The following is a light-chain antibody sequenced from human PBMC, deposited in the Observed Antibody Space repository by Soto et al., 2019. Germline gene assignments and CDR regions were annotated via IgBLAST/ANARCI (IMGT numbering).Light chain of an antibody. Sequence: QTVVTQEPSLTVSPGGTVTLTCASSTGTVTSGHYPNWLQQKPGQAPRALIYSTDTRHSWTPARFSGSLLGGKAALTLSGVQPEDEDDYYCLLYYGGAVVFGGGTKLTVL. CDR1: TGTVTSGHY. V-gene: IGLV7-43*01. J-gene: IGLJ2*01. CDR2: STD. CDR3: LLYYGGAVV.